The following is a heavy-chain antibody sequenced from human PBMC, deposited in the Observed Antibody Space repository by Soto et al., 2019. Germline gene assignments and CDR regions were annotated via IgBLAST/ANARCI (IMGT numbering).Heavy chain of an antibody. CDR1: GYTFTSYG. CDR2: ISAYNGNT. V-gene: IGHV1-18*01. CDR3: ARSLGYYGSGSYCTAPLYYYGMDV. J-gene: IGHJ6*02. D-gene: IGHD3-10*01. Sequence: ASVKVSCKASGYTFTSYGISWVRQAPGQGLEWMGWISAYNGNTNYAQKLQGRVTMTTDTSTSTAYMELRSLRSDDTAVYYCARSLGYYGSGSYCTAPLYYYGMDVWGQGTTVTVSS.